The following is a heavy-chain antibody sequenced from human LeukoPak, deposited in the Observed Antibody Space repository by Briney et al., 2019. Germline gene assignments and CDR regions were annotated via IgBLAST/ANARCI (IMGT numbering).Heavy chain of an antibody. D-gene: IGHD2-2*01. Sequence: PSETLSLTCTVSGGSISSSSYYWGWIRQPPGKGLEWIGSIYYSGSTYYNPSLKSRVTISVDTSKNRFSLKLSSVTAADTAVYYCARQFDPLQLLSWGVSDYWGQGTLVTVSS. CDR3: ARQFDPLQLLSWGVSDY. CDR2: IYYSGST. V-gene: IGHV4-39*01. CDR1: GGSISSSSYY. J-gene: IGHJ4*02.